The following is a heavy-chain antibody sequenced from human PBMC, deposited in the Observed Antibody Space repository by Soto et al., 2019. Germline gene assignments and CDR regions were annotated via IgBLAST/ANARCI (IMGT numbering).Heavy chain of an antibody. D-gene: IGHD2-21*01. CDR3: AKGPDYGGDSVVRAFDY. CDR1: GFTFSNHA. CDR2: ISGNGNIR. Sequence: EVQLLESGGGLVQPGGSLRLSCAASGFTFSNHAMSWVRQAPGKGLEWVSVISGNGNIREYADSVKGRFTISRDNSRSTLSLQLTSLKAEDTAVYYCAKGPDYGGDSVVRAFDYWGQGTLVTVSS. J-gene: IGHJ4*02. V-gene: IGHV3-23*01.